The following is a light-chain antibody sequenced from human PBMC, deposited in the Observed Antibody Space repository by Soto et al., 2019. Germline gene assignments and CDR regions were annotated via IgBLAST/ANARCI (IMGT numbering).Light chain of an antibody. CDR2: DAS. CDR3: QQRYNWLT. J-gene: IGKJ4*01. CDR1: QNIRTY. V-gene: IGKV3-11*01. Sequence: IVLTQSPATLSLSPGERATLSCRAGQNIRTYLAWYQQKSGQAPRLLIYDASNRATGTPARFSGSGSGTDFTLTINSLEPEDSAVYYCQQRYNWLTFGGGTKVEIK.